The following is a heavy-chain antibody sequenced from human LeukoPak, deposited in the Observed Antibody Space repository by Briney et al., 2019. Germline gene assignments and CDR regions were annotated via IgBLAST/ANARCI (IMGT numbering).Heavy chain of an antibody. CDR1: GFTFNNHA. CDR2: IWHDGSYK. V-gene: IGHV3-33*01. Sequence: PGGSLRLSCAASGFTFNNHAMHWVRQAPGKGREWVAMIWHDGSYKYYADSVTGRCTISRDDSQNTLYLQMNSLRAEDTAVYYCARDGRHNYNLDYWGHGTLVTVSS. D-gene: IGHD4-11*01. CDR3: ARDGRHNYNLDY. J-gene: IGHJ4*01.